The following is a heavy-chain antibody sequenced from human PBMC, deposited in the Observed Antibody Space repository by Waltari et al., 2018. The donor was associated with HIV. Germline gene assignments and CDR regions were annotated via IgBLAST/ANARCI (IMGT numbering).Heavy chain of an antibody. CDR2: SSSGGSTI. J-gene: IGHJ4*02. CDR1: AFAFSDYY. CDR3: VKGRWGGDY. V-gene: IGHV3-11*04. Sequence: QVQLLESGGGFVTPGGSLRLSCAASAFAFSDYYMSWIRQAPGKGLEWVSYSSSGGSTIYYADSVKGRFTISRDNAKNSLYLQMNSLRTEDTAVYYCVKGRWGGDYWGQGTLVTVSS. D-gene: IGHD7-27*01.